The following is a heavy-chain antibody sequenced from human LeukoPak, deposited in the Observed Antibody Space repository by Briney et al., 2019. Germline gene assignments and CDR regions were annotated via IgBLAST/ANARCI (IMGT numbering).Heavy chain of an antibody. CDR1: GFIFSSYA. CDR3: ARSFSGSYPNFDY. D-gene: IGHD1-26*01. J-gene: IGHJ4*02. Sequence: GGSLRHSCPASGFIFSSYAMHWVRQAPGKGLEWVALISYDGSDQYYADSVKGRFTISRDNSKNTLYLQMNSLRAEDTAVYYCARSFSGSYPNFDYWGQGALVTVSS. CDR2: ISYDGSDQ. V-gene: IGHV3-30*04.